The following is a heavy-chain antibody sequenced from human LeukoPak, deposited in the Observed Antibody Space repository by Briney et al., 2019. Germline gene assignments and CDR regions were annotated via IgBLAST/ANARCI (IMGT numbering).Heavy chain of an antibody. CDR3: ARHVQSGGDWLGDYYYYYSMDV. V-gene: IGHV4-59*08. CDR2: IYYSGST. J-gene: IGHJ6*02. CDR1: GGSISSYY. D-gene: IGHD3/OR15-3a*01. Sequence: PSETLSLTCTVSGGSISSYYWSWIRQPPGKGLEWIGYIYYSGSTNYNPSLNSRVTISVDTSKNQFSLKLSSVTAADTAVYYCARHVQSGGDWLGDYYYYYSMDVWGQGTTVTVSS.